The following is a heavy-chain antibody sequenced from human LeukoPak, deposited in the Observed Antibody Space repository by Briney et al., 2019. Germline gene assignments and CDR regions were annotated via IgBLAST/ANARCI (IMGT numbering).Heavy chain of an antibody. D-gene: IGHD3-9*01. CDR1: GFTFSSYG. CDR3: ATSSGYYDILTAIDY. V-gene: IGHV3-30*02. J-gene: IGHJ4*02. Sequence: GGSLRLSCAASGFTFSSYGMHWVRQAPGKGLEWVAFIRYDGSNKYYADSVKGRFTISRDNSKNTLYLQMNSLRAEDTAVYYCATSSGYYDILTAIDYWGQGTLVTVSS. CDR2: IRYDGSNK.